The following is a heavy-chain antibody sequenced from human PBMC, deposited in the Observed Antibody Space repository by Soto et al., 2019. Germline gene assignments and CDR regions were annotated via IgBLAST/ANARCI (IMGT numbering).Heavy chain of an antibody. Sequence: GGSLRLSCAVSGITVSSYYMSWVRQAAGKGLEWVSVIYAGTITYYADSVKGRFTIYRDNSKNTLNLEMNSLRVEDTAVYYCARIPYDNSGTIFDYWGKGPLVTVSS. CDR1: GITVSSYY. D-gene: IGHD3-22*01. J-gene: IGHJ4*02. CDR2: IYAGTIT. CDR3: ARIPYDNSGTIFDY. V-gene: IGHV3-53*01.